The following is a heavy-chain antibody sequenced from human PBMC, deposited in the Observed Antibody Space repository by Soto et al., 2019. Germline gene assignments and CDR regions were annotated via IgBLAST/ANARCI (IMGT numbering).Heavy chain of an antibody. D-gene: IGHD2-2*01. CDR3: AKDLRKYQLLRALDY. V-gene: IGHV3-30*18. Sequence: GGSLRLSCAASGFTFSSYGMHWVRQAPGKGLEWVAVISYDGSNKYYADSVKGRFTISRDNSKNTLYLQMNSLRAEDTAVYYCAKDLRKYQLLRALDYWGQGTLVTVSS. CDR2: ISYDGSNK. J-gene: IGHJ4*02. CDR1: GFTFSSYG.